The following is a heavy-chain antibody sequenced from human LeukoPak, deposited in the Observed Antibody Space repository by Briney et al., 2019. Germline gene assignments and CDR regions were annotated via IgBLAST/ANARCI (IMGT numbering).Heavy chain of an antibody. V-gene: IGHV4-30-4*08. Sequence: SQTLSLTCTVSGGSISSGDYYWSWIRQPPGKGLEWIGYIYYSGSTYYNPSLKSRVTISVDTSKNQFSLKLSSVTAADTAVYYCARAPIVVVPAAIGWFDSWGQGTLVTVSS. CDR3: ARAPIVVVPAAIGWFDS. CDR1: GGSISSGDYY. CDR2: IYYSGST. D-gene: IGHD2-2*02. J-gene: IGHJ5*01.